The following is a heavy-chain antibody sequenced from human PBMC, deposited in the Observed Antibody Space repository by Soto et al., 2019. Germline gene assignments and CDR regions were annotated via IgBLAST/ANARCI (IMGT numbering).Heavy chain of an antibody. D-gene: IGHD3-3*01. CDR1: GGTFSSYT. V-gene: IGHV1-69*02. J-gene: IGHJ6*03. CDR2: IIPILGIA. CDR3: ARGESDDFWSGYPSTEYYYMDV. Sequence: GASVKVSCKASGGTFSSYTISWVRQAPGQGLEWMGRIIPILGIANYAQKFQGRVTITADKSTSTAYMELSSLRSEDTAVYYCARGESDDFWSGYPSTEYYYMDVWGKGTTVTVSS.